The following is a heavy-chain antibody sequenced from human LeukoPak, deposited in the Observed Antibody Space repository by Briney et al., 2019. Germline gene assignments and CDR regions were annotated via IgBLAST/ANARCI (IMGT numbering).Heavy chain of an antibody. CDR1: GFTFRSYA. D-gene: IGHD6-13*01. CDR3: AKLAAGIGVSQDY. CDR2: ISYDGSNK. V-gene: IGHV3-30*18. Sequence: GGSLRLSCAASGFTFRSYAMHWVRQAPGKGLEWVAVISYDGSNKYYADSVKGRFTISRDNSKNTLYLQMNSLRAEDTAVYYCAKLAAGIGVSQDYWGQGTLVTVSS. J-gene: IGHJ4*02.